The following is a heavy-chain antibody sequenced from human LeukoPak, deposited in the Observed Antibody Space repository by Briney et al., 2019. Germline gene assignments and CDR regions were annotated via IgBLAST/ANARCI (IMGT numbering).Heavy chain of an antibody. D-gene: IGHD4-11*01. Sequence: GGSLRLSCAASGFTFSSYAMHWVRQAPGKGLEWVAVISYDGSNKYYADSVKGRFTISRDDSKDTVYLQMNSLRAEDTAVYYCARAGLYSNAGLYSNYWFDPWGQGTLVTVSS. CDR1: GFTFSSYA. J-gene: IGHJ5*02. CDR3: ARAGLYSNAGLYSNYWFDP. CDR2: ISYDGSNK. V-gene: IGHV3-30-3*01.